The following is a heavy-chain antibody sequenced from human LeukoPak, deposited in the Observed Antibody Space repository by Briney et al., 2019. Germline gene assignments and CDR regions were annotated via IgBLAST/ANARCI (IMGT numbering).Heavy chain of an antibody. V-gene: IGHV3-23*01. CDR1: GFTFSSYA. Sequence: PGGPLRFSCEAPGFTFSSYALSWVRKPPGKGLEWVSAISGSGGSTYYADSVKGRFTISRDNSKNTLYLQMNSLRAEDTAVYYCAKGDPTYYWGQGTLVTVSS. J-gene: IGHJ4*02. CDR3: AKGDPTYY. CDR2: ISGSGGST.